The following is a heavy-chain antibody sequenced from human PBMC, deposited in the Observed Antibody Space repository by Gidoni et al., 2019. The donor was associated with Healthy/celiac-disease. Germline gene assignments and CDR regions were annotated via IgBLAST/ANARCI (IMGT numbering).Heavy chain of an antibody. Sequence: QVQLQQWGAGLLKPSETLSLTCAVYGGSFSGYYWSWIRQPPGKGLEWIGEINHSGSTNYNPSLKSRVTISVDTSKNQFSLKLSSVTAADTAVYYCARGREGYSGSYFDYWGQGTLVTVSS. D-gene: IGHD1-26*01. V-gene: IGHV4-34*01. CDR2: INHSGST. J-gene: IGHJ4*02. CDR1: GGSFSGYY. CDR3: ARGREGYSGSYFDY.